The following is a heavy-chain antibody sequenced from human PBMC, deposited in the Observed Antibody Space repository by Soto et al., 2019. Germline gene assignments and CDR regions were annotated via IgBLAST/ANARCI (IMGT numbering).Heavy chain of an antibody. J-gene: IGHJ4*02. CDR1: GYTFTSYF. D-gene: IGHD6-13*01. Sequence: GTSVKVSCKASGYTFTSYFIHWVRQAPGQGLEWMGIINPSGGSASYAQKFQGRLTMARDTSTSTVYMELSSLRSEDTAVYYCARSYTNSWSFFDYWGKGTPVTVSP. V-gene: IGHV1-46*01. CDR2: INPSGGSA. CDR3: ARSYTNSWSFFDY.